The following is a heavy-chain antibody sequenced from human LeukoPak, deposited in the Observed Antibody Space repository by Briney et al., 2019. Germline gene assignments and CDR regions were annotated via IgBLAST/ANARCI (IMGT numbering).Heavy chain of an antibody. Sequence: SMKVSCKASGGTFSNYAIRWVRQTPGQGLEWMGGIIPIFGTANYAQKFQGRVTITADKSTSTAYMELSSLRSEDTAVYYCARERPYYYDSSGYYYYDNYMDVWGKGTTVTVSS. D-gene: IGHD3-22*01. CDR3: ARERPYYYDSSGYYYYDNYMDV. V-gene: IGHV1-69*06. CDR2: IIPIFGTA. J-gene: IGHJ6*03. CDR1: GGTFSNYA.